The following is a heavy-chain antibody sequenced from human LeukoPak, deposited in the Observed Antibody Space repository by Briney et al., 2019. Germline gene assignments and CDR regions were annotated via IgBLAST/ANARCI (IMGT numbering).Heavy chain of an antibody. CDR2: ISSSSNTI. Sequence: GGSLRLSCAASGFTFSSYSMNWVRQAPGKGLEWVSHISSSSNTIYYADSVKGRFTISRDNAKNSLYLQMNSLRAEDTAVYYCARGGMPDAFDIWGQGTMVTVSS. J-gene: IGHJ3*02. CDR1: GFTFSSYS. CDR3: ARGGMPDAFDI. D-gene: IGHD2-15*01. V-gene: IGHV3-48*04.